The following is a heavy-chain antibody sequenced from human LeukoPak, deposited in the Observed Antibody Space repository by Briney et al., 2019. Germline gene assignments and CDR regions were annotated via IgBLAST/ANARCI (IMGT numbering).Heavy chain of an antibody. J-gene: IGHJ6*03. CDR1: GYTFTSYY. CDR3: ARVYYYYYMDV. V-gene: IGHV1-46*01. CDR2: ISPSGGST. Sequence: ASVKVSCKASGYTFTSYYMHWVRQAPGQGLEWMGIISPSGGSTSYAQKFQGRVTMTRNTSISTAYMELSSLRSEDTAVYYCARVYYYYYMDVWGKGTTVTISS.